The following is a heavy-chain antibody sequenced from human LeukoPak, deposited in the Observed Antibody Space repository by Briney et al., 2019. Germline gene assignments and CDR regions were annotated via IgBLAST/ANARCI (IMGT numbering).Heavy chain of an antibody. CDR3: ARSRQHHYERSGYYEILNWYFGL. D-gene: IGHD3-22*01. V-gene: IGHV3-21*01. Sequence: PGGSLRLSCAASGFIFSSYSMNWVRQAPGKGLEWVSSISSSSRYIYYADSVKGRFTISRDNAKNSLYLQMNSLRAEDTAVYYCARSRQHHYERSGYYEILNWYFGLWGRGTLVTVSS. CDR1: GFIFSSYS. CDR2: ISSSSRYI. J-gene: IGHJ2*01.